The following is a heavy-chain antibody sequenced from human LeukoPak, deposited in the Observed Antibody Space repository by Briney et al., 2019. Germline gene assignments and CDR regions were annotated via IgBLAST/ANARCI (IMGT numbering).Heavy chain of an antibody. V-gene: IGHV1-18*04. Sequence: ASVKFSCKASGYTFTSYGISWVRQAPGQGLEWMGWISAYNGNTNYAQKLQGRVTMTTDTSTSTAYMELRSLRSDDTAVYYCARGDIVATRGFYYFDYWGQGTLVTVSS. CDR2: ISAYNGNT. D-gene: IGHD5-12*01. J-gene: IGHJ4*02. CDR3: ARGDIVATRGFYYFDY. CDR1: GYTFTSYG.